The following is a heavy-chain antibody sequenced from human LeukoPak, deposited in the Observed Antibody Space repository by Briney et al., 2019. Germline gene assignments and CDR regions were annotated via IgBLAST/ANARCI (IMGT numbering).Heavy chain of an antibody. CDR3: TKGGIRYWFDP. J-gene: IGHJ5*02. CDR1: GFTFDNYA. Sequence: GGSLRLSCTASGFTFDNYAMIWVRQAPGKGLEWVSVISGSGDGTYSADSVRGRFTISRGNSKNMLYLEMSSLRAEDTAVYYCTKGGIRYWFDPWGQGTLVTVSS. D-gene: IGHD3-16*02. CDR2: ISGSGDGT. V-gene: IGHV3-23*01.